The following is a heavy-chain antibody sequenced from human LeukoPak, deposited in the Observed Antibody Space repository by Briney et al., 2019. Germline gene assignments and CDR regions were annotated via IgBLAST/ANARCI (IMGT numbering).Heavy chain of an antibody. CDR1: GGSISSYY. J-gene: IGHJ6*03. D-gene: IGHD6-13*01. Sequence: SETLSLTCTVSGGSISSYYWSWIRQPPGKGLEWIGYIYTSGSTNYNPSLKSRVTISVDTSKNQFSLKLSSVTAADTAVYYCARRVAAASTGYYYYMDVWGKGTTVTVSS. CDR2: IYTSGST. V-gene: IGHV4-4*09. CDR3: ARRVAAASTGYYYYMDV.